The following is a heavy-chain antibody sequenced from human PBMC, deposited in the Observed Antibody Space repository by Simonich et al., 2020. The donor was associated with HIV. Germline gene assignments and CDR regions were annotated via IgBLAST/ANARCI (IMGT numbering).Heavy chain of an antibody. CDR2: INHVGST. CDR1: GGSFSCYY. J-gene: IGHJ5*02. V-gene: IGHV4-34*01. CDR3: ARHHELGMGWFDP. Sequence: QVQLQQWGAGLLKPSETLSLTCAVYGGSFSCYYWGWIRQPPGEGLEGIGEINHVGSTSYNPSLKSLLTISVDTSKNQFSLRLSSVTAADTAIYYCARHHELGMGWFDPWGQGTLVTVSS. D-gene: IGHD7-27*01.